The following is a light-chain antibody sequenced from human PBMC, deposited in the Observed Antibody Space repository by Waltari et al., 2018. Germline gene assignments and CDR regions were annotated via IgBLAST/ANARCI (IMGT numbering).Light chain of an antibody. J-gene: IGKJ1*01. CDR1: QGISNS. Sequence: DIKRTQSPPSLSASDGARVTSPCRASQGISNSLAWYQQKPGKAPKLLLYAASRLESGVPFRFSGSGSGTDYTLTISSLQPEDFATYYCQQYYSTLTWTFGQGTKVEIK. CDR3: QQYYSTLTWT. V-gene: IGKV1-NL1*01. CDR2: AAS.